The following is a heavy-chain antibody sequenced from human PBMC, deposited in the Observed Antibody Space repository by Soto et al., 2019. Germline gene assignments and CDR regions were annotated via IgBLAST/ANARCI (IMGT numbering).Heavy chain of an antibody. CDR2: MRSSGSS. J-gene: IGHJ3*02. V-gene: IGHV4-31*01. D-gene: IGHD4-17*01. Sequence: QVQLQESGPGLVKPSRTLTLTCTVSGGFVDSGGYYWTWIRHLPGQGLEWIGYMRSSGSSYYNPSLESPATMSFDTSKNYLSLKLSSVTAADTAVYYCAIPEGDPRHVGDYRRAGWSAFDIWGQGTMVTVSS. CDR3: AIPEGDPRHVGDYRRAGWSAFDI. CDR1: GGFVDSGGYY.